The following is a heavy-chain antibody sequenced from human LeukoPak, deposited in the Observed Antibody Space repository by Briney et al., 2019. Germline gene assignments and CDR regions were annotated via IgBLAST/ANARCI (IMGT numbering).Heavy chain of an antibody. CDR3: ARGYSYGWNQVGY. Sequence: PGGSLRLSCAASGFTSSSYSMNWVRQAPGKGLEWVSSISSSSSYIYYADSVKGRFTISRDNAKNSLYLQMNSLRAEDTAVYYCARGYSYGWNQVGYWGQGTLVTVSS. J-gene: IGHJ4*02. V-gene: IGHV3-21*01. D-gene: IGHD5-18*01. CDR2: ISSSSSYI. CDR1: GFTSSSYS.